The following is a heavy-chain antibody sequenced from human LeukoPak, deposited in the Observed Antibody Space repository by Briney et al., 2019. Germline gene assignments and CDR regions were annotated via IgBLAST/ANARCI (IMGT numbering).Heavy chain of an antibody. D-gene: IGHD3-22*01. CDR3: ARVGSYDSSGYYTRYYYFDY. Sequence: SVKVSCKASGGTFSSYAISWVRQAPGQGLEWMGRIIPILGIANYAQKFQGRVTITADKSTSTAYMELSSLRSEDTAVYYCARVGSYDSSGYYTRYYYFDYWGQGTLVTVSS. V-gene: IGHV1-69*04. CDR1: GGTFSSYA. J-gene: IGHJ4*02. CDR2: IIPILGIA.